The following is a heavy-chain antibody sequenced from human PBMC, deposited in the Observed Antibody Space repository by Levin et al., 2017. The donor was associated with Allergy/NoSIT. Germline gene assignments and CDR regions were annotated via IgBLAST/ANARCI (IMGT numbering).Heavy chain of an antibody. CDR1: GYTFTSYG. V-gene: IGHV1-18*01. Sequence: VASVKVSCKASGYTFTSYGISWVRQAPGQGLEWMGWISAYNGNTNYAQKLQGRVTMTTDTSTSTAYMELRSLRSDDTAVYYCARGRLRYFDWLRTAQTFDYWGQGTLVTVSS. CDR2: ISAYNGNT. CDR3: ARGRLRYFDWLRTAQTFDY. D-gene: IGHD3-9*01. J-gene: IGHJ4*02.